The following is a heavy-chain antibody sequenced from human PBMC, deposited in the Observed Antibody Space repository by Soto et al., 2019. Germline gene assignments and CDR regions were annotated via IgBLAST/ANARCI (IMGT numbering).Heavy chain of an antibody. CDR2: VNPSGGST. CDR1: GYTFTSYF. Sequence: ASVKVSCKASGYTFTSYFMHWVRQAPGQGLEWMGIVNPSGGSTSYAQKFQGRVTMTRDTSTSTVYMELSSLRSEDTAVYYCARQYCSGGSCYTLDYWGQGTLVTVSS. CDR3: ARQYCSGGSCYTLDY. J-gene: IGHJ4*02. V-gene: IGHV1-46*01. D-gene: IGHD2-15*01.